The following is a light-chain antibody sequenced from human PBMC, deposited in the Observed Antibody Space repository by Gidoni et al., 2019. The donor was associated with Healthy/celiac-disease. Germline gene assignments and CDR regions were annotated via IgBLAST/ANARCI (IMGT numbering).Light chain of an antibody. Sequence: ETVMTQSPATLSVSPGERATLSCRASQSVSSNLAWYQQKPGQAPRHLIYGASTRATGIPARFRGSGSGTEFTLTISSLQSEDFAVYYCQQYNNWPRTFGQGTKVEIK. CDR3: QQYNNWPRT. V-gene: IGKV3D-15*01. CDR1: QSVSSN. CDR2: GAS. J-gene: IGKJ1*01.